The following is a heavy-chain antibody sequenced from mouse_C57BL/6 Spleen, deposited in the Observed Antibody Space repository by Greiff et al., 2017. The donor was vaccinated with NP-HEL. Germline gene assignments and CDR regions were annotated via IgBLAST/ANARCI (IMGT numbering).Heavy chain of an antibody. V-gene: IGHV5-17*01. Sequence: VMLVESGGGLVKPGGSLKLSCAASGFTFSDYGMHWVRQAPEKGLEWVAYISSGSSTIYYADTVKGRFTISRDNAKNTLFLQMTSLRSEDTAMYYCARALDGYYEYAMDYWGQGTSVTVSS. CDR3: ARALDGYYEYAMDY. D-gene: IGHD2-3*01. CDR1: GFTFSDYG. J-gene: IGHJ4*01. CDR2: ISSGSSTI.